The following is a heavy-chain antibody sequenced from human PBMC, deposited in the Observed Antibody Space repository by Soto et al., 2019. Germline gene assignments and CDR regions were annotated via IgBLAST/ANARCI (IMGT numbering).Heavy chain of an antibody. CDR2: IIPIFGTA. J-gene: IGHJ5*02. CDR3: ANNIVSGCDVNWFDP. CDR1: GCTFSSYA. D-gene: IGHD5-12*01. Sequence: ASVKVSCKASGCTFSSYAISWVRQAPGQGLEWMGGIIPIFGTANYAQKFQGRVTITADESTSTAYMELSSLRSEDTAVYYCANNIVSGCDVNWFDPWGQGTLVTVSS. V-gene: IGHV1-69*13.